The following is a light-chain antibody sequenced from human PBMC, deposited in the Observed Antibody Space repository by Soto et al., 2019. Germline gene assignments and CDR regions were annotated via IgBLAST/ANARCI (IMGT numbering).Light chain of an antibody. J-gene: IGKJ4*01. CDR1: QDISNY. Sequence: IQVSQSHSSLSASVGDRVTITCQASQDISNYLNWYQQKTGKAPQLLIYDAYNLDIGVPSRFSGGGAGTEFALTISILQAEDIATYYCKLEHNRPHPFAGRTKADIK. V-gene: IGKV1-33*01. CDR2: DAY. CDR3: KLEHNRPHP.